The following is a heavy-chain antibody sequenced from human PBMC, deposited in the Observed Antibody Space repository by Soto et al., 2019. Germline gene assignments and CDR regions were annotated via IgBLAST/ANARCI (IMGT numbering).Heavy chain of an antibody. CDR1: GGSFSGYY. CDR3: ARAVGVVPAAMGNDY. J-gene: IGHJ4*02. D-gene: IGHD2-2*01. Sequence: SETLSLTCAVYGGSFSGYYWSWIRQPPGKGLEWIGEINHSGSTNYNPSLKSRVTISVDTSKNQFSLKLSSVTAADTAVYYCARAVGVVPAAMGNDYWGQGTLVTVSS. CDR2: INHSGST. V-gene: IGHV4-34*01.